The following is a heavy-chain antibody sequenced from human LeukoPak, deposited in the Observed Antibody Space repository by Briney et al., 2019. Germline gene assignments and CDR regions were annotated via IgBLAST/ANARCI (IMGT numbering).Heavy chain of an antibody. J-gene: IGHJ6*02. D-gene: IGHD4-11*01. CDR1: GVTFSSYA. Sequence: GGSLRLSCAASGVTFSSYAMHWVRQAPGKGLEWVAVISYDGSNKYYADSVKGRFTISRDNSKNTLYLQMNSLRAEDTAVYYCARVRSNYRYYYGMDVWGQGTTVTVSS. CDR2: ISYDGSNK. V-gene: IGHV3-30-3*01. CDR3: ARVRSNYRYYYGMDV.